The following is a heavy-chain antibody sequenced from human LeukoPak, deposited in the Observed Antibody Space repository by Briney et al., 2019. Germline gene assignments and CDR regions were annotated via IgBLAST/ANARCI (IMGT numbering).Heavy chain of an antibody. Sequence: GGSLRLSCAASGFTFSNYWMSWVRQAPGRGLEWVANIQQDGSEKYYVDSVKGRFTISRDNAKNSLYLQVNSLSAEDTAVYYCARENYGGTFDYWGQGTLSPSPQ. D-gene: IGHD4-23*01. CDR1: GFTFSNYW. V-gene: IGHV3-7*05. J-gene: IGHJ4*02. CDR3: ARENYGGTFDY. CDR2: IQQDGSEK.